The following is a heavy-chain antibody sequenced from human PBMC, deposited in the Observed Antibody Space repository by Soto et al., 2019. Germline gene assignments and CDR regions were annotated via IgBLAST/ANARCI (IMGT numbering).Heavy chain of an antibody. CDR3: ARDPGEWEAPL. D-gene: IGHD1-26*01. V-gene: IGHV3-21*01. CDR2: ISSSSSYI. CDR1: GFTFSSYS. Sequence: GGSLRLSCAASGFTFSSYSMNWVRQAPGKGLEWVSSISSSSSYIYYADSVKGRFTISRDNAKNSLYLQMNSLRAEDTAVYYCARDPGEWEAPLWGQGTLVTVSS. J-gene: IGHJ4*02.